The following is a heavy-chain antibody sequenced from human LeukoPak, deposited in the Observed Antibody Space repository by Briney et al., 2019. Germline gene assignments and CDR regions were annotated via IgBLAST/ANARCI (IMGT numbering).Heavy chain of an antibody. Sequence: ASVKVSCKASGYIFTGYYIHWVRQAPGQGLEWMGWINPNSGVTNYAQKFQGRVTMTRDTSISTAYMELSRLRSDDTAVYYCARDFFRSMYYYDSSGYSNRDYWGQGTLVTVSS. D-gene: IGHD3-22*01. CDR2: INPNSGVT. V-gene: IGHV1-2*02. CDR1: GYIFTGYY. J-gene: IGHJ4*02. CDR3: ARDFFRSMYYYDSSGYSNRDY.